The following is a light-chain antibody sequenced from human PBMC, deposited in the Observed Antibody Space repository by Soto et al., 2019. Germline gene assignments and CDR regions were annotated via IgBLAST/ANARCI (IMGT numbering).Light chain of an antibody. CDR1: QSFASSF. V-gene: IGKV3-15*01. Sequence: ILLTQSPGTLSLSPGERATLSCRASQSFASSFLAWYQQKPGQAPRLLIYATSTRDTGIPARFSGSGSATEFTLPISRLQSEDFEVYYCQHYNNWPLTFGGGTKVDIK. CDR2: ATS. J-gene: IGKJ4*01. CDR3: QHYNNWPLT.